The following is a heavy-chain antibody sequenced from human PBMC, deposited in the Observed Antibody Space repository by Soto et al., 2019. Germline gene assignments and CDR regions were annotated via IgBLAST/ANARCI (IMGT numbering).Heavy chain of an antibody. J-gene: IGHJ3*01. CDR2: ISFDGNYK. CDR3: VKDLNWGGT. Sequence: GGSLRLSCVGSGFTFSSYGMHWVRQAPGKGLEWLAVISFDGNYKYHADSVKGRFTISRDNSKNTLFLEMSSLRPEDTAVYYCVKDLNWGGTWGRGTMVTV. CDR1: GFTFSSYG. D-gene: IGHD2-21*01. V-gene: IGHV3-30*18.